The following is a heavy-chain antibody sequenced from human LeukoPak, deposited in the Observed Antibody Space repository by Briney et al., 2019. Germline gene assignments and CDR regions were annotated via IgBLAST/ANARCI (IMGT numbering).Heavy chain of an antibody. CDR1: GFTFSSCS. CDR3: AKSRSGSANWALQIFDN. J-gene: IGHJ4*02. Sequence: GGSLRLSCAASGFTFSSCSMNWVRQAPGKGLEWVAYIRSNGGTIYYADSVKGRFTISRDNSKNSLFVQMNSLRAEDTAVYFCAKSRSGSANWALQIFDNWGQGTLVTVSS. CDR2: IRSNGGTI. D-gene: IGHD1-1*01. V-gene: IGHV3-48*01.